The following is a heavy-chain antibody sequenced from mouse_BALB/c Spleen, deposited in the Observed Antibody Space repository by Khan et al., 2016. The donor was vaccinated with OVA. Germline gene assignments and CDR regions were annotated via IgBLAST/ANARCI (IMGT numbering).Heavy chain of an antibody. CDR2: FLTGSGNA. J-gene: IGHJ2*01. CDR1: GYTFSNYW. Sequence: QVQLMQSGAELMKPGASVKISCKATGYTFSNYWIEWVKQRPGHGFEWMGGFLTGSGNANYNERFKGKATFASDASSNTAFMQLSSLTSEDSAVYFCARVKYGSRYYFDSWGAGTILTVSS. CDR3: ARVKYGSRYYFDS. D-gene: IGHD1-1*01. V-gene: IGHV1-9*01.